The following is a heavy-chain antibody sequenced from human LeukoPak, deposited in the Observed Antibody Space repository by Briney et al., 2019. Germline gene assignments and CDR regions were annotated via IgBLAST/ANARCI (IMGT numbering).Heavy chain of an antibody. CDR2: IRYDGSNK. CDR1: GFTFSNYG. J-gene: IGHJ4*02. Sequence: GGSLRLSCAASGFTFSNYGMHWVRQAPGKGLEWVAFIRYDGSNKYYADSVKGRFTISRDNPKNTLYLQMNSLRAEDTAVYYCAKMGAAGADYWGQGTLVTVSS. V-gene: IGHV3-30*02. CDR3: AKMGAAGADY. D-gene: IGHD6-13*01.